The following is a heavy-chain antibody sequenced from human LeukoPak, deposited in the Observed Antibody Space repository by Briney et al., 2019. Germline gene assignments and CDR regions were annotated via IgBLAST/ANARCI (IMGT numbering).Heavy chain of an antibody. D-gene: IGHD3-10*02. Sequence: GGSLRLSCAASGFTFNNYAMSWVRQAPGKGPVWSSHINSDGSVTDYADSVKGRFTVSRDNAKNSLYLQMNSLRAEDTAVYYCAELGITMIGGVWGKGTTVTISS. CDR2: INSDGSVT. CDR3: AELGITMIGGV. V-gene: IGHV3-74*01. CDR1: GFTFNNYA. J-gene: IGHJ6*04.